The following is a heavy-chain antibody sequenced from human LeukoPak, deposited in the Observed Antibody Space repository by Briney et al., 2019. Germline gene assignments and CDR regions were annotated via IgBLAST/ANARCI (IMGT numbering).Heavy chain of an antibody. D-gene: IGHD1-26*01. CDR2: IWYDGSNK. CDR3: ARDGDSGSYVY. J-gene: IGHJ4*02. CDR1: GFTFSNYG. V-gene: IGHV3-33*01. Sequence: GRSLRLSCAASGFTFSNYGMHWVRQAPGKGLEWVAVIWYDGSNKYYADSVKGRFTISRDNSKNTLYLQMNSLRAEDTAVYHCARDGDSGSYVYWGQGTLVTVSS.